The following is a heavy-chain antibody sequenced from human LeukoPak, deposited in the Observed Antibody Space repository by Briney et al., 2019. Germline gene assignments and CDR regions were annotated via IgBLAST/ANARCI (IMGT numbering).Heavy chain of an antibody. CDR3: ARGYYYGLGSYYSDY. D-gene: IGHD3-10*01. V-gene: IGHV1-46*01. CDR2: IAPSSGTT. J-gene: IGHJ4*02. Sequence: ASVKVSCKASGYTFTSNYMHWVRQAPGQGLEWMGVIAPSSGTTSYAQKFQGRVTITADKSTSTAYMELSSLRSEDTAIYYCARGYYYGLGSYYSDYWGQGTLVTVSS. CDR1: GYTFTSNY.